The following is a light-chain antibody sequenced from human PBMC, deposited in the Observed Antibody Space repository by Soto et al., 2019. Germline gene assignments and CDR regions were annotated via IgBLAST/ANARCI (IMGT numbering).Light chain of an antibody. CDR1: SSDVGGYNF. Sequence: QSVLTQPASVSGSPGQSITNSCTGTSSDVGGYNFVSWYQQHPGKAPKLMIYEVNKRPSGVSNRFSGSKSANTASLTISGLQAEDEADYYCSSYTSSNTLVFGGGTKVTVL. J-gene: IGLJ3*02. V-gene: IGLV2-14*01. CDR3: SSYTSSNTLV. CDR2: EVN.